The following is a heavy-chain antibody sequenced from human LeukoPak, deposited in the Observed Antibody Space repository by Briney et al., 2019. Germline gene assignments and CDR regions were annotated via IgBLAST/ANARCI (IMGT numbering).Heavy chain of an antibody. CDR3: ARETGEQWHGFDP. V-gene: IGHV1-2*02. CDR2: INPSSGGT. D-gene: IGHD6-19*01. J-gene: IGHJ5*02. CDR1: GYTFTGYY. Sequence: ASVKVSCKASGYTFTGYYMHWVRQAPGQGLEWMGWINPSSGGTNYAQKFQGRVTMTRDTSISTAYMELSRLRSDDTAVYYCARETGEQWHGFDPWGQGTLVTVSS.